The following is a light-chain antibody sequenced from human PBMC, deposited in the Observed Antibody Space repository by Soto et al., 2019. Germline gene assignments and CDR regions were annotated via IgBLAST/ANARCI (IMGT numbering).Light chain of an antibody. CDR1: SSNIGSNT. CDR2: NNN. J-gene: IGLJ1*01. V-gene: IGLV1-44*01. Sequence: QPVLTQPPSASGTPGQRVTISCSGSSSNIGSNTVNWYQQLPGTAPKLLIYNNNQRPSGVPDRFSGSKSGTSASLAISGLQSEDEADYYCAVWDDSLNGLVFGTGTKLTVL. CDR3: AVWDDSLNGLV.